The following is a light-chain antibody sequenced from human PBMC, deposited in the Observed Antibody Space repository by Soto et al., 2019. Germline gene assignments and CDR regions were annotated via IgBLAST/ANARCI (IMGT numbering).Light chain of an antibody. CDR1: QSVSSN. CDR2: GAS. CDR3: QQYNDWPPKQYT. V-gene: IGKV3-15*01. J-gene: IGKJ2*01. Sequence: EIVMTQSPATLSVSPGERATLYCRASQSVSSNLAWYQQKPGQAPRLLIYGASTRATGIPARFSGSGSGTEFTLTISSLQSEDFAVYYCQQYNDWPPKQYTFGQGTKLEIK.